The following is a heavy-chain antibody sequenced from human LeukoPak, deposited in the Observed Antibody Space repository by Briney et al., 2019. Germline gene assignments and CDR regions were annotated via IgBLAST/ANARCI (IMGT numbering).Heavy chain of an antibody. V-gene: IGHV1-2*02. Sequence: ASVKVSCKASGYTFTGYYMHWVRQAPGQGLEWMGWINPNSGGTNYAQKFQGRVTMTRDTSISTAYMELSRLRSDDTAVYYCARLYSSGWYVPYWGQGTLVTVSS. CDR3: ARLYSSGWYVPY. CDR2: INPNSGGT. J-gene: IGHJ4*02. D-gene: IGHD6-19*01. CDR1: GYTFTGYY.